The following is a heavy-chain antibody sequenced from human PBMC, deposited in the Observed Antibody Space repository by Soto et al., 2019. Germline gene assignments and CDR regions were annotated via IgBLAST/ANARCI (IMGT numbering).Heavy chain of an antibody. V-gene: IGHV3-23*01. CDR1: GFTFINYA. Sequence: EVQLLESGGDSVQPGGSVRLSCAGSGFTFINYAMNWVRQAPGKGLEWVSTISGGGDATFFADSVRGRFIFSRDNSKNSVTLQMNSLRVDDTAVYYCARKVVGSTSLPDYWYFDPWGRGTLVTVSS. J-gene: IGHJ2*01. D-gene: IGHD2-21*01. CDR2: ISGGGDAT. CDR3: ARKVVGSTSLPDYWYFDP.